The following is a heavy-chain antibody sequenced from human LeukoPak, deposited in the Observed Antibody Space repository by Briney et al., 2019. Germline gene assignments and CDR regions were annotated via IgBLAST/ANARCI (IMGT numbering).Heavy chain of an antibody. CDR2: IYYSGST. CDR1: GGSISSGGYY. J-gene: IGHJ5*02. Sequence: SQTLSPTCTVSGGSISSGGYYWSWIRQHPGKGLEWIGYIYYSGSTYYNPSLKSRVTISVDTSKNQFSLKLSSVTAADTAVYYCARDFEDRNWFDPWGQGTLVTVSS. V-gene: IGHV4-31*03. CDR3: ARDFEDRNWFDP. D-gene: IGHD3-9*01.